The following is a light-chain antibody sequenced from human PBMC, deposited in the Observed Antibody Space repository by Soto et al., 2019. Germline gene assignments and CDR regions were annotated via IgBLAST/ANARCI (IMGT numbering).Light chain of an antibody. CDR1: SSDVGSYNS. CDR2: EVT. J-gene: IGLJ2*01. Sequence: QSALTQPPSASGSPGQSVSISCTGASSDVGSYNSVSWYQQFPGKAPKLIIYEVTNRPAGVPDRFSGSKSANTASLTGSGLQAEDEADYFCSSDAGNSVVFGAGTKVTVL. V-gene: IGLV2-8*01. CDR3: SSDAGNSVV.